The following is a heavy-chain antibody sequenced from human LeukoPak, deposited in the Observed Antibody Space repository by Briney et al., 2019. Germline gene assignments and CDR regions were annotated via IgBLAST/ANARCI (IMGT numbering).Heavy chain of an antibody. CDR1: GGSISSSSYY. D-gene: IGHD2-2*01. CDR3: ARSYCSSTSCYFNWFDP. V-gene: IGHV4-39*07. J-gene: IGHJ5*02. Sequence: SETLSLTCTVSGGSISSSSYYWGWIRQPPGKGLEWIGSVYYSGSTYYNPSLKSRVTISVDTSKNQFSLKLSSVTAADTAVYYCARSYCSSTSCYFNWFDPWGQGTLVTVSS. CDR2: VYYSGST.